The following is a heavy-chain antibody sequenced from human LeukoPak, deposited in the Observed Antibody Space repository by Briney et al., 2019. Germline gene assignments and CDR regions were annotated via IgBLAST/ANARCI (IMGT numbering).Heavy chain of an antibody. CDR2: IKQDGSEK. Sequence: GGSLRLSCAASGFTFSSDWMSWVRQAPGKGLEWVSNIKQDGSEKYYVDSVKGRFTISRDNAKNSLYLQMNSLRAEDTAVYYCARDNASYLDYWGQGTLVTVSS. CDR3: ARDNASYLDY. D-gene: IGHD2-8*01. V-gene: IGHV3-7*05. J-gene: IGHJ4*02. CDR1: GFTFSSDW.